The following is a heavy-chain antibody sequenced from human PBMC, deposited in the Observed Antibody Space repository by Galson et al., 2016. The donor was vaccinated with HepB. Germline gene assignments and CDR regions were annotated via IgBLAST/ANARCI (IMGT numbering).Heavy chain of an antibody. CDR3: ARDSFTIFGVTPNLFDP. Sequence: SLRLSCAASGFTFSTYALNWVRQAPGKGLEWVSAISDSGGTTYYADSVTGRFTISRDDSKNTLYLQMTSLRAEDTAVYYCARDSFTIFGVTPNLFDPWGQGTLVTVSS. J-gene: IGHJ5*02. CDR1: GFTFSTYA. CDR2: ISDSGGTT. V-gene: IGHV3-23*01. D-gene: IGHD3-3*01.